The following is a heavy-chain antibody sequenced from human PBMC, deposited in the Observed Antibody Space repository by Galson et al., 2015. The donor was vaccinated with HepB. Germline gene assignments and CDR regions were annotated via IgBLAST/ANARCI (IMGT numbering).Heavy chain of an antibody. V-gene: IGHV5-51*01. Sequence: QSGAEVKKPGGSLKISCKGSGYSFTSYWIGWVRQMPGKGLEWMGIIYPGDSDTRYSPSFQGQVTISADKSISTAYLQWSSLKASDTAMYYCARRLGYGGYDGGHYYFDYWGQGTLVTVSS. CDR3: ARRLGYGGYDGGHYYFDY. J-gene: IGHJ4*02. CDR2: IYPGDSDT. D-gene: IGHD5-12*01. CDR1: GYSFTSYW.